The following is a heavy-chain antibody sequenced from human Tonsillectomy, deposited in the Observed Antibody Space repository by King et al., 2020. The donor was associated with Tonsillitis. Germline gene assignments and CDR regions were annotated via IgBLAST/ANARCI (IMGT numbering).Heavy chain of an antibody. V-gene: IGHV3-15*01. CDR1: GFTFSNAW. Sequence: QLVQSGGGLVKPGGSLRLSCAASGFTFSNAWMSWVRQAPGKGLEWVGRIKSKTDGGTTDYAAPVKGRFTISRDDSKNTLYLQMNSLKTEDTAVYYCTSEPWDTGVYYYYGMDVWGQGTTVTVSS. J-gene: IGHJ6*02. CDR2: IKSKTDGGTT. CDR3: TSEPWDTGVYYYYGMDV. D-gene: IGHD1-26*01.